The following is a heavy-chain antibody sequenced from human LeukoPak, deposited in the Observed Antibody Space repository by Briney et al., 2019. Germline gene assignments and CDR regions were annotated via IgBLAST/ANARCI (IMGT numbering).Heavy chain of an antibody. D-gene: IGHD6-6*01. V-gene: IGHV4-4*07. CDR2: IYTSGST. CDR1: GGSISSYY. CDR3: ARDLYSSSGPRWFDP. J-gene: IGHJ5*02. Sequence: SETLSLTCTVSGGSISSYYWSWIRQPAGKGLEWIGRIYTSGSTNYNPSLKSRVTMSVDTSKNQFSLKLSSVTAADTAVYYCARDLYSSSGPRWFDPWGQGTLVTVSS.